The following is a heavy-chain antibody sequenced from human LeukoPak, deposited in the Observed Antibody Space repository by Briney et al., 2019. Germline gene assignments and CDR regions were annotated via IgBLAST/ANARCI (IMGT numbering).Heavy chain of an antibody. J-gene: IGHJ4*02. Sequence: GGSLRLSCAASGFTFSSYAMSWVRQAPGKGLEWVSAISGSGGSTYYADSVKGRFTISRDDSKNTLYLQMNSLRAEDTAVYYCAKDRRPVRGGYFDYWGQGTLVTVSS. CDR1: GFTFSSYA. CDR2: ISGSGGST. V-gene: IGHV3-23*01. CDR3: AKDRRPVRGGYFDY.